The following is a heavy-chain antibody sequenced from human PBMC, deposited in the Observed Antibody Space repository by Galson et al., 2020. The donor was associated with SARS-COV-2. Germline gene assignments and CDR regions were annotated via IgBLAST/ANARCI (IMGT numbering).Heavy chain of an antibody. D-gene: IGHD5-18*01. Sequence: GESLKISCAAPGFTFSKSYLNWIRPAPGQGLGWVSYISRHGNTIYYAKSVQGRFPLSRDHAKNSPSTQTNSLRADAPAILYRSKARHGNTIYYAKSVKGRFTISRDNAKNSLSLQMNSLRAEDTAMYYCAKALDGYNFFDLWGRGTLVTVSP. CDR3: SKARHGNTIYYAKSVKGRFTISRDNAKNSLSLQMNSLRAEDTAMYYCAKALDGYNFFDL. CDR1: GFTFSKSY. CDR2: ISRHGNTI. V-gene: IGHV3-11*01. J-gene: IGHJ2*01.